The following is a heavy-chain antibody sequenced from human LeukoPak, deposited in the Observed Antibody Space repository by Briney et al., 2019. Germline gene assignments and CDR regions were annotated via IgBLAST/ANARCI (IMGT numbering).Heavy chain of an antibody. CDR2: IWYDGSNK. J-gene: IGHJ4*02. CDR3: ARGYCSGGSCYSALDY. Sequence: GGSLRLSCAASGFTFSSYGMHWVRQAPGKGLEWVAVIWYDGSNKYYADSVKGRFTISRDNSKNTLYLQMNSLRAEDTAVYYCARGYCSGGSCYSALDYWGQGTLVTVSS. D-gene: IGHD2-15*01. V-gene: IGHV3-33*01. CDR1: GFTFSSYG.